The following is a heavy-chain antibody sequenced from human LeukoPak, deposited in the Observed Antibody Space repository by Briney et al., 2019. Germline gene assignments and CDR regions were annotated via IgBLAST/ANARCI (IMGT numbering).Heavy chain of an antibody. CDR1: GDSISSYY. D-gene: IGHD3-10*01. CDR2: IYYSRST. V-gene: IGHV4-59*01. Sequence: SETLSLTCTVSGDSISSYYWSWIRQPPGKGLEWIGYIYYSRSTNYNPSLKSRVTISVDTSKNQFSLKLSSVTAADTAVYYCAREPHSMKYYYGSGSLAGILDVWGKGTTVTVSS. J-gene: IGHJ6*04. CDR3: AREPHSMKYYYGSGSLAGILDV.